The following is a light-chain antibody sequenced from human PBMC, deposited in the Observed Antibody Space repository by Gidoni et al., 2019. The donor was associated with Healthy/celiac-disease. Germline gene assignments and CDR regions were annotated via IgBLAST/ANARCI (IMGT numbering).Light chain of an antibody. CDR1: SSDVGGYNY. CDR2: EVS. CDR3: SSYTSSSTVV. J-gene: IGLJ2*01. V-gene: IGLV2-14*01. Sequence: QSALTQPASVSGSPGQSITISCTGPSSDVGGYNYASWYQQHPGQAPKLMIYEVSNRPSGVSNRFSGSKSGNTASLTISGLQAEDEADYYCSSYTSSSTVVFGGGTKLTVL.